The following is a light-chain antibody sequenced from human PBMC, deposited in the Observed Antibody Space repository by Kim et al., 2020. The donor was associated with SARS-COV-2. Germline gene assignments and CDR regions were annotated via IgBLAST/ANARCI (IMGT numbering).Light chain of an antibody. V-gene: IGLV3-21*04. CDR3: QVWDTSSDHPV. CDR1: NIASKH. J-gene: IGLJ2*01. Sequence: PGKTAEITGGGNNIASKHVHWYQQKPGLAPVHVIYHDTDRPSGIPEQFSGSNSGDTATLTISWVEAGDEADYYCQVWDTSSDHPVFGGGTQLTVL. CDR2: HDT.